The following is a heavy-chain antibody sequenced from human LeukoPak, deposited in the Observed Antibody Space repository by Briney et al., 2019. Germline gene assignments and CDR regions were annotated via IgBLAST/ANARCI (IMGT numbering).Heavy chain of an antibody. V-gene: IGHV3-23*01. CDR2: ISVSGSKT. Sequence: GGSLRLSCAASGFTFRDYDMRWVRQAPGKGLEWVSSISVSGSKTYYAESVKGRFTISRDNSKNTLDLHMYSLRAEDTAVYYCARVSYYDSSGYYFLSYVDYWGQGTLVTVSS. CDR3: ARVSYYDSSGYYFLSYVDY. D-gene: IGHD3-22*01. CDR1: GFTFRDYD. J-gene: IGHJ4*02.